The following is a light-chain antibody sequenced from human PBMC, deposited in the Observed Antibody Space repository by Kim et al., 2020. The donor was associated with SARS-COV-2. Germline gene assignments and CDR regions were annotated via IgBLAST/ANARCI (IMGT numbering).Light chain of an antibody. Sequence: EIVLTQSPGTLSLSPGERATLSCRASQSVNSHYLAWYQQKPGQAPRLLIYGPSSRATGIPDRFSGSGSRTDFTLTISRLEPEDSAVYYCQQYQSSPGTFGQGTKVDIK. CDR3: QQYQSSPGT. V-gene: IGKV3-20*01. CDR2: GPS. CDR1: QSVNSHY. J-gene: IGKJ2*01.